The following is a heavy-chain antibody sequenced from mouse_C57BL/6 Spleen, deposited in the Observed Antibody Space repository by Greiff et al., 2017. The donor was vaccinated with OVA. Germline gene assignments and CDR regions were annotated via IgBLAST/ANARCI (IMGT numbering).Heavy chain of an antibody. Sequence: EVKVVESGGGLVKPGGSLKLSCAASGFTFSSYAMSWVRQTPEQRLEWVATISDGGSCTYYPDNVKGRFTISRDNAKNILYLQMSHLKSEDTAMYYCASDGDVDYFDYWGQGTTLTVSS. J-gene: IGHJ2*01. D-gene: IGHD2-3*01. V-gene: IGHV5-4*03. CDR3: ASDGDVDYFDY. CDR2: ISDGGSCT. CDR1: GFTFSSYA.